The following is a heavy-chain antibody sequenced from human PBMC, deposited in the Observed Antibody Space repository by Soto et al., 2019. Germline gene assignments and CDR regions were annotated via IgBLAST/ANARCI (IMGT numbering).Heavy chain of an antibody. CDR3: ARENGHCTDARNRGAFDI. J-gene: IGHJ3*02. V-gene: IGHV3-21*01. D-gene: IGHD2-2*01. CDR1: GFTFSEYS. CDR2: IATGDNHI. Sequence: EVQVVESGGGLVKPEGSLRLSCAASGFTFSEYSFLWVRQAPGKGLEWLSFIATGDNHIFYSDSVKGRFTISRDNAKNSVYLQLNSLRADASAVYYCARENGHCTDARNRGAFDIWGQGTMVTVSS.